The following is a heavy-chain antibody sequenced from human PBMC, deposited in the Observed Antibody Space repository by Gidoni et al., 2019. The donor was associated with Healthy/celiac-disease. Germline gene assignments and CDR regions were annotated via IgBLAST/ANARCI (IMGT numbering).Heavy chain of an antibody. D-gene: IGHD5-12*01. CDR1: GGSISSSSYY. Sequence: QLQLQESGPGLVKPSETLSLTCTVSGGSISSSSYYWGWIRQPPGKGLEWIGSIYYSGSTYYNPSLKSRVTISVDTSKNQFSLKLSSVTAADTAVYYCASDSGYDKGDYYYGMDVWDQGTTVTVSS. J-gene: IGHJ6*02. CDR2: IYYSGST. V-gene: IGHV4-39*01. CDR3: ASDSGYDKGDYYYGMDV.